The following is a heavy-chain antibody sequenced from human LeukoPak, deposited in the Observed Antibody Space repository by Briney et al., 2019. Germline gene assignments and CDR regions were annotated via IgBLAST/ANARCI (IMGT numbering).Heavy chain of an antibody. V-gene: IGHV1-18*01. Sequence: GASVKVSCKASGYTFTSYGISWVRQAPGQGLEWMGWISAYNGNTNYAQKLQGRVTMTTDTSTSTAYMELRSLRSDDTAVYYCASGPSQSKPRQLRFSSDYSMDVWGKGTTVTVSS. CDR3: ASGPSQSKPRQLRFSSDYSMDV. CDR2: ISAYNGNT. J-gene: IGHJ6*03. D-gene: IGHD3-3*01. CDR1: GYTFTSYG.